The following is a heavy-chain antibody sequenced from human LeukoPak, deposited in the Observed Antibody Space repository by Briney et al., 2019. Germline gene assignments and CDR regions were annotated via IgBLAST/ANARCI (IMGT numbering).Heavy chain of an antibody. J-gene: IGHJ3*02. D-gene: IGHD6-19*01. CDR1: GDPVSSGDFY. V-gene: IGHV4-61*08. CDR2: THHTGSS. CDR3: ARQLAQAEGRAFDI. Sequence: SETLSLTCTVSGDPVSSGDFYWSWIRQSPGRGLQWVAYTHHTGSSNYSPSLRSRVTISMDTSKNQFSLNLNSVTAADTAVYYCARQLAQAEGRAFDIWGQGTKVTVSS.